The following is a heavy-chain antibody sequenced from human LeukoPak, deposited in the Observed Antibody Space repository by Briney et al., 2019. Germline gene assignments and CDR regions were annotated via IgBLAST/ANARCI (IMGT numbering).Heavy chain of an antibody. CDR3: ARELRDMITFGGVIVIPVRGDYFDY. Sequence: KPSETLSLTCAVYGGSFSGYYWSWIRQPPGKGLEWIGEINHSGSTNYNPSLKSRVTISVDTSKKQFSLKLSSVTAADTAVYYCARELRDMITFGGVIVIPVRGDYFDYWGQGTLVTVSS. D-gene: IGHD3-16*02. CDR2: INHSGST. J-gene: IGHJ4*02. V-gene: IGHV4-34*01. CDR1: GGSFSGYY.